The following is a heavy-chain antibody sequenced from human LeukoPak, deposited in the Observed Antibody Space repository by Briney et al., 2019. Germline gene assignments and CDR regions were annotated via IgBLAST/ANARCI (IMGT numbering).Heavy chain of an antibody. J-gene: IGHJ4*02. D-gene: IGHD6-13*01. Sequence: PSETLSLTCTVSGGSISSYYWSWIRQPPGKGPEWIGYIYYSGSTNYNPSLKSRVTISVDTSKNQFSLKLSSVTAADTAVYYCARDRGESSSWYFGYWGQGTLVTVSS. CDR1: GGSISSYY. V-gene: IGHV4-59*01. CDR3: ARDRGESSSWYFGY. CDR2: IYYSGST.